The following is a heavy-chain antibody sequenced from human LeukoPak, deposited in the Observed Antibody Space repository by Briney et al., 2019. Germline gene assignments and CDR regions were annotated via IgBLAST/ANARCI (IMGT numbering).Heavy chain of an antibody. V-gene: IGHV3-23*01. Sequence: PGGSLRLSCAASGFTFSRYAMSWVRQAPGKGLEWVSAISGSGGTTYYTDSVKGRFTISRDNAKNSLYLQMNSLRAEDTAVYYCAREVVAAATHWFDPWGQGTLVTVSS. D-gene: IGHD6-13*01. CDR2: ISGSGGTT. CDR3: AREVVAAATHWFDP. CDR1: GFTFSRYA. J-gene: IGHJ5*02.